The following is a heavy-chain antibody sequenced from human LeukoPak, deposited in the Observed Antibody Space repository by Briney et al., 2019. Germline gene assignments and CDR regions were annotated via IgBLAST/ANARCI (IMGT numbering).Heavy chain of an antibody. J-gene: IGHJ4*02. V-gene: IGHV1-69*13. CDR2: IIPIFGTA. D-gene: IGHD3-10*01. CDR3: AREDNYYGSGSISNYFDC. CDR1: GGTFSSHA. Sequence: ASVKVSCKASGGTFSSHAISWVRQAPGQGLEWMGGIIPIFGTANYAQKFQGRVTITADESTSTAYMELSSLRSEDTAVYYCAREDNYYGSGSISNYFDCWGQGTLVTVSS.